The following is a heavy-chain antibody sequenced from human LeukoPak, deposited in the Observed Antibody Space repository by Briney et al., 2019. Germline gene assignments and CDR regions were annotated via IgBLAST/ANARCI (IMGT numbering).Heavy chain of an antibody. Sequence: GGSLRLSCAASGFTFSSYAMSWVRQAPGKGLEWVSAISGSGGSTYYADSVKGRFTISRDNSKNTLYLQMNSLRAEDTAVYYCASHPWGSSWLEGFFDYWGQGTLVTVSS. CDR1: GFTFSSYA. V-gene: IGHV3-23*01. J-gene: IGHJ4*02. CDR3: ASHPWGSSWLEGFFDY. CDR2: ISGSGGST. D-gene: IGHD6-13*01.